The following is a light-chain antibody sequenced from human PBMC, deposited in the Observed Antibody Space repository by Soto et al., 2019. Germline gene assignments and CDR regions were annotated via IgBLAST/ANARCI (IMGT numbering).Light chain of an antibody. Sequence: DIQMTQSPSTLPASVGDRVTITCRASQGISSYLAWYQQKPGKAPKLLIYAASTLQSGVPSRFSGSGSGTDFTLTISCLQSEDFATYYCQQSYSTLETFGQGTKVDIK. V-gene: IGKV1-9*01. CDR2: AAS. CDR1: QGISSY. CDR3: QQSYSTLET. J-gene: IGKJ1*01.